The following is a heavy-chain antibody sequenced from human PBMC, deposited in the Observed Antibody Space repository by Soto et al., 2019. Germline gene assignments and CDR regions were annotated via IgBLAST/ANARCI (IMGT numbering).Heavy chain of an antibody. V-gene: IGHV4-4*02. D-gene: IGHD6-25*01. J-gene: IGHJ4*02. Sequence: SETLSLTCAVSGGSISSSNWWGWVRQPPGKGLEWIGEISHSGGTNYNPSLKSRVTISLDKSRSQFSLRLSSVTDADTAVYFCARYSSDYYFDYWGQGTLVTVSS. CDR1: GGSISSSNW. CDR3: ARYSSDYYFDY. CDR2: ISHSGGT.